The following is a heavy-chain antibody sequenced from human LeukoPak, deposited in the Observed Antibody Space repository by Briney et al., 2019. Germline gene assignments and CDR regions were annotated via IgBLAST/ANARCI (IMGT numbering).Heavy chain of an antibody. CDR3: GREGATVATQIDY. J-gene: IGHJ4*02. CDR2: ISYDGSNK. Sequence: GGSLRLSCAASGFTFSSYAMHWVRQAPGKGLEWVAVISYDGSNKYYADSVKGRFTISRDNSKNTLYLQMNSLRVEDTAVYFCGREGATVATQIDYWGQGTLATVFS. D-gene: IGHD4-23*01. CDR1: GFTFSSYA. V-gene: IGHV3-30-3*01.